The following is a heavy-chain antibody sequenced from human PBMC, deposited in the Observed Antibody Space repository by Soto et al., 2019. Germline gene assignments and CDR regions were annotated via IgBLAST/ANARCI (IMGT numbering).Heavy chain of an antibody. Sequence: EVQLVESGGGLVQPGGSLRLSCAASGFTVSSNYMSWVRQAPGKGLEWVSVIYSGGSTYYADSVKGRFTISRDNSKNTLYLQMNSLRAEDRAVYYCAREDGYRGGDAVDIWGQGTMVTVSS. V-gene: IGHV3-66*01. J-gene: IGHJ3*02. D-gene: IGHD5-12*01. CDR1: GFTVSSNY. CDR2: IYSGGST. CDR3: AREDGYRGGDAVDI.